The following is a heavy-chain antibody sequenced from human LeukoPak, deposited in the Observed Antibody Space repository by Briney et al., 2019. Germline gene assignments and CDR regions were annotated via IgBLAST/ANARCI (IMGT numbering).Heavy chain of an antibody. D-gene: IGHD6-13*01. CDR1: GGSISSSSYY. V-gene: IGHV4-39*01. J-gene: IGHJ4*02. CDR3: ARVDRTQQLAGY. Sequence: SETLSLTCTVSGGSISSSSYYWGWIRQPPGKGLEWIGSIYYSGSTYYNPSLKSRVTISVDTSKNQFSLKLSPVTAADTAVYYCARVDRTQQLAGYWGQGTLVTVSS. CDR2: IYYSGST.